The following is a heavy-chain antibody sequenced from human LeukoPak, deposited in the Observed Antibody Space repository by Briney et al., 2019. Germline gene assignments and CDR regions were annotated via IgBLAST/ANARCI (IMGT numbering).Heavy chain of an antibody. Sequence: PGGSLRLSCAASGFTFSSYAMHWVRQAPGKGLEWVAVISYDGSNKYYADSVKGRFTISRDNSKNTLYLQMNSLRAEDTAVYYCAAREVDTAMVAYWGQGTLVAVSS. J-gene: IGHJ4*02. D-gene: IGHD5-18*01. V-gene: IGHV3-30*14. CDR2: ISYDGSNK. CDR1: GFTFSSYA. CDR3: AAREVDTAMVAY.